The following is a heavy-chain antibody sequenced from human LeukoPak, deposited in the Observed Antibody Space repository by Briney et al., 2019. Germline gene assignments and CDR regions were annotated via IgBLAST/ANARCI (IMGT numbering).Heavy chain of an antibody. CDR1: GYTFTCYY. J-gene: IGHJ4*02. Sequence: ASVKVSCKASGYTFTCYYMHWVRQAPGQGLEWMGWINPNSGGTNYAQKFQGRVTMTRDTSISTAYMELSRLRSDDTAVYYCARDYDSSGYYGDRGQGTLVTVAS. CDR3: ARDYDSSGYYGD. D-gene: IGHD3-22*01. V-gene: IGHV1-2*02. CDR2: INPNSGGT.